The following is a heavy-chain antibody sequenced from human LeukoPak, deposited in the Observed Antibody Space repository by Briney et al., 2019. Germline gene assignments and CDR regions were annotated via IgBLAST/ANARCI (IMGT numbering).Heavy chain of an antibody. CDR3: ARGTTSDWPLDH. CDR2: IDAGNGDT. CDR1: GYTFSDYV. V-gene: IGHV1-3*01. Sequence: ASVTVSCKASGYTFSDYVVHWVRQAPGQRFEWMGWIDAGNGDTRYSQKFQGRVTITRDTSASTAYIELRRLRSEDTAMYYCARGTTSDWPLDHWGQETLVITSS. J-gene: IGHJ4*02. D-gene: IGHD2-2*01.